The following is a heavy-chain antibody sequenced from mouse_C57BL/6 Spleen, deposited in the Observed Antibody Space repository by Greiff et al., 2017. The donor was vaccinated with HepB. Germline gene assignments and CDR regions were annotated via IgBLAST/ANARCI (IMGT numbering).Heavy chain of an antibody. Sequence: VQLQQSGAELVRPGASVTLSCKASGYTFTDYEMHWVKQTPVHGLGWIGAIDPETGGTAYNQKFKGKAILTADKSSSTAYMELRSLTSEDSAVYYCTRRTVMDYWGQGTSVTVSS. CDR3: TRRTVMDY. CDR1: GYTFTDYE. D-gene: IGHD1-1*01. V-gene: IGHV1-15*01. CDR2: IDPETGGT. J-gene: IGHJ4*01.